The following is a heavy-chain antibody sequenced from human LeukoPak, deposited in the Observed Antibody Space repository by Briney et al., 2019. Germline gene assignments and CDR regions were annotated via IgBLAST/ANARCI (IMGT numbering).Heavy chain of an antibody. J-gene: IGHJ4*02. D-gene: IGHD6-13*01. V-gene: IGHV3-23*01. CDR3: AKGGSSWYYLDY. Sequence: PGGSLRLSCAASGFTFSSYEMSWVRQAPGKGLEWVSAISGSGGSTYYADSVKGRFTISRDNSKNTLYLQMNSLRAEDTAVYYCAKGGSSWYYLDYWGQGTLVTVSS. CDR1: GFTFSSYE. CDR2: ISGSGGST.